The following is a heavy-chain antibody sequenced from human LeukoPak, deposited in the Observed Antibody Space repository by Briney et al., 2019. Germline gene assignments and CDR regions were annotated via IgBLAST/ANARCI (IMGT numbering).Heavy chain of an antibody. CDR2: ISGSGNNT. J-gene: IGHJ4*02. D-gene: IGHD3-10*01. CDR3: AKAGRSGSYYNVLDY. CDR1: GFIFSIYA. V-gene: IGHV3-23*02. Sequence: PGGPLRLSCEPSGFIFSIYAMSGFRQVPARGLEWVLGISGSGNNTYYGDSVKGRFTISRDNSKNTLYLQMNSLRVDDTAVYYCAKAGRSGSYYNVLDYWGQGTLVTVSS.